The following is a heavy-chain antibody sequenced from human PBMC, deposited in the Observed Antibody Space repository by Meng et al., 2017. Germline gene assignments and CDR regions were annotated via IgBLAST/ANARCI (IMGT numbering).Heavy chain of an antibody. D-gene: IGHD3-22*01. CDR2: INPNRGGT. CDR1: GYTFTGYY. V-gene: IGHV1-2*06. Sequence: ASVKVSCKASGYTFTGYYMHWVRQAPGQGLEWMGRINPNRGGTNYAQKFQGRVTMTRDTSISTAYVELSRLRSDDTAVYYCARDWPYYDSSGYVYYYYGMDVWGQGTTVTVSS. CDR3: ARDWPYYDSSGYVYYYYGMDV. J-gene: IGHJ6*02.